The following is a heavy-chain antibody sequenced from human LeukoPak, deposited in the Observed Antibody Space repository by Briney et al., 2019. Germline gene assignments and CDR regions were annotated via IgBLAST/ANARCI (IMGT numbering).Heavy chain of an antibody. CDR1: GGSINYAY. Sequence: SETLSLTSTVAGGSINYAYWSWIRLPPRKKLEWIGFVSHTGSTNYNPSLTSRVTISVDTSKNQFSLKLTSVAAADTAIYFCARGKGYNTPFDYWGQGILVTVSS. CDR2: VSHTGST. CDR3: ARGKGYNTPFDY. J-gene: IGHJ4*02. D-gene: IGHD5-24*01. V-gene: IGHV4-59*01.